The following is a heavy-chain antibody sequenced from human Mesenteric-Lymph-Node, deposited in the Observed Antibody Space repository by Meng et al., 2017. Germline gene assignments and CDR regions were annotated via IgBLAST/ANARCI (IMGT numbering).Heavy chain of an antibody. Sequence: GESLKISCAASGFTFSSYWMHWVRQAPGKGLGWVSRINSDGSSTTYADSVKGRFTISRDNSKNTLYLQMNSLRAEDTAVYYCAKVLLYSGNRDFGDYWGQGPLVTVSS. J-gene: IGHJ4*02. CDR1: GFTFSSYW. D-gene: IGHD4-23*01. V-gene: IGHV3-74*01. CDR2: INSDGSST. CDR3: AKVLLYSGNRDFGDY.